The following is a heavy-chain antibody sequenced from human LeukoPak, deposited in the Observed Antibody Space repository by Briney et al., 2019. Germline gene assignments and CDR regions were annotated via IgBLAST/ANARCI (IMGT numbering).Heavy chain of an antibody. CDR2: INHSGST. Sequence: PSETLSLTCAVYGGSFSGYYRSWIRQPPGKGLKWIGEINHSGSTNYNPSLKSRVTISVDTSKNQFSLKLSSVTAADTAVYYCARGLGYSYGYFGEYFQHWGQGTLVTVSS. CDR3: ARGLGYSYGYFGEYFQH. CDR1: GGSFSGYY. J-gene: IGHJ1*01. V-gene: IGHV4-34*01. D-gene: IGHD5-18*01.